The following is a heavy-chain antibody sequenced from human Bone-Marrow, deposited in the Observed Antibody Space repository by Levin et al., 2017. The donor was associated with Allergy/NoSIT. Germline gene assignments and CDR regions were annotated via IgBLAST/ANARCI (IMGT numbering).Heavy chain of an antibody. CDR3: AKDRIWMTTVTTGSIHHPRMDV. CDR2: MSGSGDYT. J-gene: IGHJ6*02. D-gene: IGHD4-17*01. V-gene: IGHV3-23*01. CDR1: GFTFSSYV. Sequence: GGSLRLSCTASGFTFSSYVMSWVRQVPGEGLEWVSGMSGSGDYTYYADSVKGRFTISRDNSKNTLYLQMNSLRVEDTAVYYCAKDRIWMTTVTTGSIHHPRMDVWGHGTTVTVSS.